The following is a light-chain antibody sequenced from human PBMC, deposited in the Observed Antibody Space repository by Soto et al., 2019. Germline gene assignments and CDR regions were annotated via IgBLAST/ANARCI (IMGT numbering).Light chain of an antibody. CDR3: AAWDDSLSGGV. V-gene: IGLV1-47*02. Sequence: QSVLTQPPSASGTPGQRVTISCSGSSSNFGDNYVFWYQQFPGAAPKPLIFNNNQRPSGVPDRFSGAKSGTSASLSISGLRSEDEADYHCAAWDDSLSGGVFGGGTKLTVL. CDR1: SSNFGDNY. J-gene: IGLJ3*02. CDR2: NNN.